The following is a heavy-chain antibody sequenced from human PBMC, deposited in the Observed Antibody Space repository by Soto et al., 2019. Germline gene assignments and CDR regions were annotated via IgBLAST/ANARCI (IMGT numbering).Heavy chain of an antibody. J-gene: IGHJ5*02. Sequence: QVQLQESGPGLVKPSETLSLTCTVSCGSISSYYWSWIRQPPGKGLEWIGYIYYSGSTNYNPSLKSRVTISVDTSKNQFSLKLSSVTAADTAVYYCARVGYDFWSGSRGNNWFDPWGQGTLVTVSS. CDR1: CGSISSYY. D-gene: IGHD3-3*01. CDR3: ARVGYDFWSGSRGNNWFDP. CDR2: IYYSGST. V-gene: IGHV4-59*01.